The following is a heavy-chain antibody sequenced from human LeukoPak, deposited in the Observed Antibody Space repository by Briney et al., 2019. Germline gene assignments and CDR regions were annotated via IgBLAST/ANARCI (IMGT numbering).Heavy chain of an antibody. CDR2: ISGSGSGGST. D-gene: IGHD3-22*01. Sequence: GGSLRLSCAASGFTFSSSAMSWVRQAPGKGLEWVSSISGSGSGGSTYYADSVKGRFTISRDNSKNTLYLQMNSPRAEDTAVYYCARSLIVVVITPPDYWGQGTLVTVSS. CDR3: ARSLIVVVITPPDY. J-gene: IGHJ4*02. CDR1: GFTFSSSA. V-gene: IGHV3-23*01.